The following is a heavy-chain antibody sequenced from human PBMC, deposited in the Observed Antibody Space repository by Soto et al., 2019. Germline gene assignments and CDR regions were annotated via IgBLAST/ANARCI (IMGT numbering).Heavy chain of an antibody. CDR1: GASISSGTYY. CDR2: ISYSGTT. Sequence: SETLSLTCLVSGASISSGTYYWGWIRQPPGKVPEWIASISYSGTTYYTPFLKSRVTISADTSGNQFSLTLNSVAAADTAVYYCVRHPAYCSGGSCSSLSGSEVRFDTWGQGTLVTVSS. J-gene: IGHJ5*02. D-gene: IGHD2-15*01. V-gene: IGHV4-39*01. CDR3: VRHPAYCSGGSCSSLSGSEVRFDT.